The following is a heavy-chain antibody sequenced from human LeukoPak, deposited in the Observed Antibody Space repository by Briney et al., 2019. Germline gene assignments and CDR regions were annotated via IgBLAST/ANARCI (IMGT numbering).Heavy chain of an antibody. CDR2: IKPDGSEK. CDR1: GFTFSSYS. J-gene: IGHJ4*02. V-gene: IGHV3-7*01. CDR3: ARSRFYFDY. Sequence: GGSLRLSCAASGFTFSSYSMNWVRQAPGKGLEWVAKIKPDGSEKDHVDSVKGRFTISRDNAKNSLYLQLNSLRAEDTAVYYAARSRFYFDYWGQGTLVTVSS.